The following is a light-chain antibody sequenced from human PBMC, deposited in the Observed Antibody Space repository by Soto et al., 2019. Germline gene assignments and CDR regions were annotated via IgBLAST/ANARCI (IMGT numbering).Light chain of an antibody. J-gene: IGKJ1*01. Sequence: DVQMTQSPSTLFASVGDRVTITCRASQSISRWLAWYQQKPVKAPKLLIYETSSLEDGVPSRFTGSGSGTEFSLTITSLQPEDFASYYCQQYKDYWTFGQGTKVDIK. CDR3: QQYKDYWT. CDR1: QSISRW. CDR2: ETS. V-gene: IGKV1-5*03.